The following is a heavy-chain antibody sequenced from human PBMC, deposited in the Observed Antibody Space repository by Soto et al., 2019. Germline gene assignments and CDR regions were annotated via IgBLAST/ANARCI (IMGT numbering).Heavy chain of an antibody. CDR1: GGSISSYY. J-gene: IGHJ6*02. D-gene: IGHD5-18*01. Sequence: SETLSLTCTVSGGSISSYYWSWIRQPPGKGLEWSGYIYYSGSTNYNPSLKSRVTISVDTSKNQFSLKLSSVTAADTAAYYCARAGYSYGFYYYYGMDVWGQGTTVTVSS. CDR3: ARAGYSYGFYYYYGMDV. V-gene: IGHV4-59*01. CDR2: IYYSGST.